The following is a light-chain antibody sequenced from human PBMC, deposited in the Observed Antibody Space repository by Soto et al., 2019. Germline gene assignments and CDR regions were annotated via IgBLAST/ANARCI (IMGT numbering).Light chain of an antibody. Sequence: SAALYCWASQSVGSAFGWYQQKPGQAPRLLIYGASTRAAGIPARFRGGGSGADFTLTITSLQSEDFAIYYCQQYNAWPITFGQRTRPEI. V-gene: IGKV3-15*01. CDR3: QQYNAWPIT. J-gene: IGKJ5*01. CDR1: QSVGSA. CDR2: GAS.